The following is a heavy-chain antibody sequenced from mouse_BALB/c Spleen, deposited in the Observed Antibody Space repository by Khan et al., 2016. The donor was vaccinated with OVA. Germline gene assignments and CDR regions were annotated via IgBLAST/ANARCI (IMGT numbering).Heavy chain of an antibody. V-gene: IGHV1-26*01. Sequence: EVQLQQSGPDLVKPGASVRISCKASGYSFTLYYLSWVKQSHGESLEWIGRVNPNNGDSAYNQKFKDRATLTVDKSSNTAYMDFRSLTSEDSAVYYGGRGYVFFASWGQGTLVTVSA. CDR3: GRGYVFFAS. D-gene: IGHD2-14*01. CDR1: GYSFTLYY. CDR2: VNPNNGDS. J-gene: IGHJ3*01.